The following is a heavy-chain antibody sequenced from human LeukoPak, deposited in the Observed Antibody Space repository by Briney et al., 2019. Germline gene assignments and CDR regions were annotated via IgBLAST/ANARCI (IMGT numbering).Heavy chain of an antibody. CDR2: SYPGDYET. CDR3: ARLRVAYTGYDAFVY. D-gene: IGHD5-12*01. V-gene: IGHV5-51*01. Sequence: GESLKISANSCVYIFPTDWSCWVRDIGKEVEGWMGISYPGDYETRYSPSFHGQVTTSDDKSISTAYLQWSSLKASDTAMYYCARLRVAYTGYDAFVYWGQGTLVTVSS. J-gene: IGHJ4*02. CDR1: VYIFPTDW.